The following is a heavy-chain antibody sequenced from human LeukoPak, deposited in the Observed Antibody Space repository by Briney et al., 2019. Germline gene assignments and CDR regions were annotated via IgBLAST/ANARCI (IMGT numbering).Heavy chain of an antibody. CDR3: ARDFYSSSSTGVPNSYGP. D-gene: IGHD6-6*01. CDR1: GYTFTSYY. Sequence: GASVKVSCKASGYTFTSYYIHWVRQAPGLGLQWMGMIKPSGGGIRYEQNFQGRVTMTRDTSTSTVYMELSSLTSEDTAVYYCARDFYSSSSTGVPNSYGPWGQGTLVTVSS. V-gene: IGHV1-46*01. CDR2: IKPSGGGI. J-gene: IGHJ5*02.